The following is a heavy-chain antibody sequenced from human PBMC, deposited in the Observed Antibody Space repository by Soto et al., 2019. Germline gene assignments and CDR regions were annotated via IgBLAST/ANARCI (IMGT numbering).Heavy chain of an antibody. CDR3: ARDPNSSGYYYFDY. Sequence: GGSLRLSCAASGFTFSSYAMHWVRQAPGKGLEWVAVISYDGSNKYYADSVKGRFTISRDNSKNTLYLQMNSLRAEDTAVYYCARDPNSSGYYYFDYWGQGTLVTVSS. CDR1: GFTFSSYA. CDR2: ISYDGSNK. J-gene: IGHJ4*02. D-gene: IGHD3-22*01. V-gene: IGHV3-30-3*01.